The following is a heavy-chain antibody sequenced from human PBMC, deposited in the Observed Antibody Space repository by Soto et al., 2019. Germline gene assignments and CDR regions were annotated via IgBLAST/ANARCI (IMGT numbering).Heavy chain of an antibody. CDR3: AKDPNTPTAARPD. V-gene: IGHV3-30*18. D-gene: IGHD6-6*01. CDR1: GFTFSSYG. CDR2: ISYDGSNK. J-gene: IGHJ1*01. Sequence: PGGSLRLSCAASGFTFSSYGMHWVRQAPGKGLEWVAVISYDGSNKYYADSVKGRFTISRDNSKNTLYLQMNSLRAEDTAVYYCAKDPNTPTAARPDWRQGSLVTVSS.